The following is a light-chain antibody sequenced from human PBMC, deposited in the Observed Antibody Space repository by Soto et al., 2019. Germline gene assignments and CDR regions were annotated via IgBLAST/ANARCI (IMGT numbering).Light chain of an antibody. V-gene: IGKV3-20*01. CDR3: QQYGSSPWT. Sequence: ETVLTQSPGTLSLSPGERATLSCRASQTIRSNYLAWYRHTPGQAPRLLIYGASNRANDIADRFSGSGSGTDFTIXXSRLEPEDFALYYCQQYGSSPWTFGQGNKVEIK. CDR2: GAS. CDR1: QTIRSNY. J-gene: IGKJ1*01.